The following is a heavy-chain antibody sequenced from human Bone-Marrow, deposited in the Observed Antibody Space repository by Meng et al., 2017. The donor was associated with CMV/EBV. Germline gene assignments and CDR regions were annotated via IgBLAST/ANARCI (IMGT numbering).Heavy chain of an antibody. CDR1: GFTFSSYW. J-gene: IGHJ4*02. V-gene: IGHV3-7*01. CDR3: ARDQNGYDLFDY. CDR2: IKQDGSEK. Sequence: GESLKISCAASGFTFSSYWMSWVRQAPGKGLEWVANIKQDGSEKYYVDSVKGRFTISRDNAKNSLYLQMNSLRAEDTAVYYCARDQNGYDLFDYWGQGPLVTVSS. D-gene: IGHD5-12*01.